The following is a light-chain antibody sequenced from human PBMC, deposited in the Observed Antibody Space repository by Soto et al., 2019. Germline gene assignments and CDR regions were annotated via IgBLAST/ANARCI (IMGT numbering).Light chain of an antibody. CDR2: AAY. Sequence: EIELTQSPGTLSLSPGESATLSCRASQSVSSSYLAWYQQKPGQAPRLLISAAYSRASGIPGRFSGSGSGTDFTLTIRRLEPEDFAVYYCQHYGGPFTFGPGTKVDIK. CDR1: QSVSSSY. V-gene: IGKV3-20*01. J-gene: IGKJ3*01. CDR3: QHYGGPFT.